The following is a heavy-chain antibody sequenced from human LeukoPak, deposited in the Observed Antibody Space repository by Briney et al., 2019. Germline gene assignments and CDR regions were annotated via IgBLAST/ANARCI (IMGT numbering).Heavy chain of an antibody. J-gene: IGHJ4*02. V-gene: IGHV3-20*04. CDR1: GFTLDDYG. CDR2: INWNGGST. D-gene: IGHD3-22*01. Sequence: GGAPRLSCAASGFTLDDYGMSWVRQAPGKGLEWGSGINWNGGSTGYADCVKGRFTISRDNAKNSLYLQMNSLRAEDTALYYCARDRGYYYDSSGTEYFDYWGQGTLVTVSS. CDR3: ARDRGYYYDSSGTEYFDY.